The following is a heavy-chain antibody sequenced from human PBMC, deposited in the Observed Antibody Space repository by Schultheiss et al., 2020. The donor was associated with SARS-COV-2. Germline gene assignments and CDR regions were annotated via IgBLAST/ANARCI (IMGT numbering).Heavy chain of an antibody. CDR2: ISSDGSTT. CDR3: ARDRDSSGHDAFDI. D-gene: IGHD6-19*01. V-gene: IGHV3-74*01. Sequence: GGSLRLSCAASGFAFRSYRMHWVRQAPGKGLVWVSHISSDGSTTNYADSVKGRFTISRDNAKNSLYLQMNSLRAEDTAVYYCARDRDSSGHDAFDIWGQGTMVTVSS. J-gene: IGHJ3*02. CDR1: GFAFRSYR.